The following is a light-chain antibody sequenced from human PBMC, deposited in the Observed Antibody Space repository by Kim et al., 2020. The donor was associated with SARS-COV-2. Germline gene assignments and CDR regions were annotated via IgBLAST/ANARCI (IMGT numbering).Light chain of an antibody. V-gene: IGLV3-25*03. CDR2: KDS. CDR1: ALPKQY. CDR3: QSADSSGTWV. Sequence: VCPGQTARITCSGDALPKQYAYWYQQKPGQAPVLVIYKDSERPSGIPERFSGSSSGTTVTLTISGVQAEDEADYYCQSADSSGTWVFGGGTQLTVL. J-gene: IGLJ3*02.